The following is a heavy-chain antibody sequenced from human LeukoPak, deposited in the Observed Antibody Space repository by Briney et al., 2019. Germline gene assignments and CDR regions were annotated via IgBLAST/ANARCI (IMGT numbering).Heavy chain of an antibody. CDR2: INTNSGGT. V-gene: IGHV1-2*04. Sequence: GASVKVSCKASGYTFTGYYMHWVRQAPGQGLEWMGWINTNSGGTNYAQKFQGWVTMTRDTSISTAYMELSRLRSDDTAVYYCAGGRLAVASALDAFDIWGQGTMVTVSS. CDR3: AGGRLAVASALDAFDI. D-gene: IGHD6-19*01. CDR1: GYTFTGYY. J-gene: IGHJ3*02.